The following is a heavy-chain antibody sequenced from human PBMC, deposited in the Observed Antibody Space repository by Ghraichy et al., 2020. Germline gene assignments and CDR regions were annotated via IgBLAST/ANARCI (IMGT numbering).Heavy chain of an antibody. CDR3: AKGRGDGDNFDY. CDR2: ISYGGSNK. J-gene: IGHJ4*02. CDR1: GFTFSSDD. V-gene: IGHV3-30*18. Sequence: GGSLRLSCAASGFTFSSDDMPWVRQAPGKGLEWVALISYGGSNKYYTDSVKGRFTISRDNSKNTLYLQMNSLRAEDTAVYYCAKGRGDGDNFDYWGQGTLVTVSS. D-gene: IGHD5-24*01.